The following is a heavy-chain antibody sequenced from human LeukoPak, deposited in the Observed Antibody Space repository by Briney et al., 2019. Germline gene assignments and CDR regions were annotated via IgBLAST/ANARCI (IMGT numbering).Heavy chain of an antibody. V-gene: IGHV3-53*01. CDR2: IYSGGST. Sequence: GGSLRLSCAASGFTFSSYAMSWVRQAPGKGLEWVSVIYSGGSTYYADSVKGRFTISRDNSKNTLYLQMNSLRAEDTAVYYCARDLSSGWYGVFDYWGQGTLVTVSS. D-gene: IGHD6-19*01. CDR3: ARDLSSGWYGVFDY. J-gene: IGHJ4*02. CDR1: GFTFSSYA.